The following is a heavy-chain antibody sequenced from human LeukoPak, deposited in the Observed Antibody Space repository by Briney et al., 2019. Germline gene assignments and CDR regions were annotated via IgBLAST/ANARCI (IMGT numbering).Heavy chain of an antibody. CDR1: GFTFSNAW. CDR3: AKDPSTVTRGYFDY. D-gene: IGHD4-17*01. V-gene: IGHV3-23*01. CDR2: ISGSGGGA. J-gene: IGHJ4*02. Sequence: GGSLRLSCAASGFTFSNAWMNWVRQAPGKGLEWVSGISGSGGGANYADSVKGRFTISRDNSKNTLYLQMNSLRAEDTAVYYCAKDPSTVTRGYFDYWGQGTLVTVSS.